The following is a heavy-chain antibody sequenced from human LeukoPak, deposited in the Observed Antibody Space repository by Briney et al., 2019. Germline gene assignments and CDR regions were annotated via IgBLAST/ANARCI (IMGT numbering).Heavy chain of an antibody. V-gene: IGHV3-23*01. J-gene: IGHJ4*02. CDR2: ISGSGGST. Sequence: SCKASGGTFSSYAMSWVRQAPGKGLEWVSAISGSGGSTYYADSVKGRFTISRDNSKNTLYLQMNSLRAEDTAVYYCAKATPDSSSFDYWGQGTLVTVSS. CDR1: GGTFSSYA. CDR3: AKATPDSSSFDY. D-gene: IGHD6-6*01.